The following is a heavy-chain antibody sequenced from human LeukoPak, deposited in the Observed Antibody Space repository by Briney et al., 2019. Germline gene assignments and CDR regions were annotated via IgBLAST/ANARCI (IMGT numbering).Heavy chain of an antibody. Sequence: SETLSLTCTLSGGSISSSSYFWGWIRQPPGKGLDPGKGLEWIGTISYSGSTYYNPSLRSRVTVSVDTSKNRFSLKLSSVTAADTAVYYCARSYCSGGSCYSDPFDIWGQGTMVTVSS. D-gene: IGHD2-15*01. CDR3: ARSYCSGGSCYSDPFDI. V-gene: IGHV4-39*01. J-gene: IGHJ3*02. CDR1: GGSISSSSYF. CDR2: ISYSGST.